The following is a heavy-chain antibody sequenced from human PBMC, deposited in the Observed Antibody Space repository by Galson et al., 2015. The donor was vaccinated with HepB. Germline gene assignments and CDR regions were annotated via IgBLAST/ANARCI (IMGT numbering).Heavy chain of an antibody. D-gene: IGHD2-21*01. CDR3: VKSEVIAVPRAFDI. CDR2: ISNSGGST. J-gene: IGHJ3*02. V-gene: IGHV3-23*01. Sequence: SLRLSCAASGFTFNSYAMSWVRQAPGKGLEWVSSISNSGGSTYNADSVKGRFTISRDNSKSTLYLQMSSLRVEDMAIYYCVKSEVIAVPRAFDIWGQGTMVTVSS. CDR1: GFTFNSYA.